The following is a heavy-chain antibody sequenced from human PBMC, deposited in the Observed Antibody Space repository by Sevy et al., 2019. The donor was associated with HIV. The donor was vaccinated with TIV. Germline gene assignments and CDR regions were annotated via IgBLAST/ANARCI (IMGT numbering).Heavy chain of an antibody. CDR2: INPNSGGT. CDR3: ARGRYSSPWKYYYYYGMDV. V-gene: IGHV1-2*02. D-gene: IGHD6-13*01. CDR1: GYTFTGYY. Sequence: ASVKVSCKASGYTFTGYYMHWVRQAPGQGLEWMGWINPNSGGTNYAQKFQGRVTMTRDTSISTAYMELSRLRSDDTAVYYCARGRYSSPWKYYYYYGMDVWGQGTTVTVSS. J-gene: IGHJ6*02.